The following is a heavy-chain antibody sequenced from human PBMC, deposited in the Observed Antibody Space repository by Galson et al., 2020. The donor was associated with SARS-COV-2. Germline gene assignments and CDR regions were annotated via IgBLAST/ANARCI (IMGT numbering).Heavy chain of an antibody. V-gene: IGHV3-30*04. CDR3: ARETPDIVASYFDS. J-gene: IGHJ4*02. CDR1: GYTFNNFA. D-gene: IGHD5-12*01. Sequence: GQSLKISCAASGYTFNNFAMHWVRQAPGRGLEWVAIISYEGRNIYEDSVKGRFTISRDNSKNTLYLQMNSLRAEDTAVYYCARETPDIVASYFDSWGQGALVTVSS. CDR2: ISYEGRNI.